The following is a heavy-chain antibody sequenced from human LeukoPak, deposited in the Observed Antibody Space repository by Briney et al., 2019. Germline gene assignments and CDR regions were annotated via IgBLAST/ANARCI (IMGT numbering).Heavy chain of an antibody. V-gene: IGHV4-38-2*02. CDR1: GYSISSGYY. CDR3: ARHGGWLQLLHFDY. CDR2: IYHSGST. D-gene: IGHD5-24*01. J-gene: IGHJ4*02. Sequence: PSETLSLTCTISGYSISSGYYWGWIRQPPGKGLEWIGSIYHSGSTYYNPSLKSRVTISVDTSKNQFSLKLSSVTAADTAVYYCARHGGWLQLLHFDYWGQGTLVTVSS.